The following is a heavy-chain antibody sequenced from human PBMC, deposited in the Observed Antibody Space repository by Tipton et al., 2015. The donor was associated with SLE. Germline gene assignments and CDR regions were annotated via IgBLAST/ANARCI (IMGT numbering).Heavy chain of an antibody. J-gene: IGHJ1*01. CDR1: GYSISSGYY. D-gene: IGHD3-10*01. V-gene: IGHV4-38-2*02. Sequence: TLSLTCAVSGYSISSGYYWGWIRQPPGKGLEWIRSIYYSGSTYYNPSLKSRVTISVDTSKNQFSLKLSSVTAADTAVYYCARDGPTMVRGVIIAEYFQHWGQGTLVTVSS. CDR3: ARDGPTMVRGVIIAEYFQH. CDR2: IYYSGST.